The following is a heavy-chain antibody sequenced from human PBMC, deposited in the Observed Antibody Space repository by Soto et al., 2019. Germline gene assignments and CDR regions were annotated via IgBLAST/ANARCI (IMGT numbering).Heavy chain of an antibody. CDR2: ITASNGNT. CDR3: ARGNSYGSFWYFDL. V-gene: IGHV1-18*04. D-gene: IGHD5-18*01. CDR1: GFSFPTYG. J-gene: IGHJ2*01. Sequence: QVQLVQSGAEVKKPGSSVRVSCKASGFSFPTYGITWVRQAPGQGLEWMGWITASNGNTHYAQNLQGRVTMTTDTSTSTAYMELWRLSSDDTAVYYCARGNSYGSFWYFDLWGRGTLVTVSS.